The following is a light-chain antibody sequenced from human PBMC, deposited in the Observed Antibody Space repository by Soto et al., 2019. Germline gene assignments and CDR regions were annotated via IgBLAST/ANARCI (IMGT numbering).Light chain of an antibody. CDR1: QSVSSSY. CDR2: GAS. J-gene: IGKJ1*01. V-gene: IGKV3-20*01. Sequence: EIVLTQSPGTLSLSPGERATLSCRASQSVSSSYLAWYQQKPGQAPRLLIYGASSRATGIPDRFSGSGSGIDFTLTISRLEPEDFAVYYCQQYGSSPSWTFGQGTKVDIK. CDR3: QQYGSSPSWT.